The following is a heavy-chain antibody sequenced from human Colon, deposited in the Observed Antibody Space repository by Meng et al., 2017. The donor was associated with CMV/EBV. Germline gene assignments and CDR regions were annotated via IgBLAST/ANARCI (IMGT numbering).Heavy chain of an antibody. J-gene: IGHJ4*02. CDR3: ARDSRGFLDY. D-gene: IGHD5-12*01. CDR1: GGSISSGYY. V-gene: IGHV4-38-2*02. CDR2: IYHSGST. Sequence: SETLSLTCTVSGGSISSGYYWGWSRQPPGKGLEWIGSIYHSGSTYYNPSLKSRVTISVDTSKNQFSLKLNSVTAADTAIYYCARDSRGFLDYWGQGILVTVSS.